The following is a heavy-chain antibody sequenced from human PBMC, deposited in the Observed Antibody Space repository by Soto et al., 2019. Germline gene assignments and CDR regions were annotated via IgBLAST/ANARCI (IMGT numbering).Heavy chain of an antibody. CDR3: ASDVGASPSDY. V-gene: IGHV3-33*01. CDR2: IWYDGSNK. CDR1: GFTFSSYG. D-gene: IGHD1-26*01. Sequence: QVQLVESGGGVVQPGRSLRLSCAASGFTFSSYGMHWVRQAPGKGLEWVAVIWYDGSNKYYADSVKGRFTISRDNSKNTLYRQMNSVRAEDTAVYYGASDVGASPSDYWGQGTLVTVSA. J-gene: IGHJ4*02.